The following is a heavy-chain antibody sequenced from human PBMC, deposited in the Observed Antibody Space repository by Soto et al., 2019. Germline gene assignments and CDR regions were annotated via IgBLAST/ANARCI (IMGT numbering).Heavy chain of an antibody. V-gene: IGHV3-43*01. CDR3: AKGAVAGTNYYYGMDV. CDR2: ISWDGGST. J-gene: IGHJ6*02. D-gene: IGHD6-19*01. Sequence: GGSLRLSCAASGFTFDDYTMHWVRQAPGKGLEWVSLISWDGGSTYYADSVKGRFTISRDNSKNSLYLQMNSLRTEDTALYYCAKGAVAGTNYYYGMDVWGQGTTVTVSS. CDR1: GFTFDDYT.